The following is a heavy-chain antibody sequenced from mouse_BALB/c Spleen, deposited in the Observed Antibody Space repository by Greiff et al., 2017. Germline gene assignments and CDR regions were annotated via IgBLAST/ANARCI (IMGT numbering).Heavy chain of an antibody. CDR1: GYTFTSYV. Sequence: EVKLVESGPELVKPGASVKMSCKASGYTFTSYVMHWVKQKPGQGLEWIGYINPYNDGTKYNEKFKGKATLTSDKSSSTAYMELSSLTSEDSAVYYCARSGGHYAMDYWGQGTSVTVSS. CDR2: INPYNDGT. J-gene: IGHJ4*01. V-gene: IGHV1-14*01. CDR3: ARSGGHYAMDY. D-gene: IGHD3-1*01.